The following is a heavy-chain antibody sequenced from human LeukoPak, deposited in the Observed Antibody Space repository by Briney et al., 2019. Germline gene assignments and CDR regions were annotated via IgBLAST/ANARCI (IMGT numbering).Heavy chain of an antibody. CDR3: AREYSGFDY. CDR2: IYYHGST. J-gene: IGHJ4*02. Sequence: SETLSLTCTVSGDPISSNSNYTWSWIRQPPGKGLEWIGYIYYHGSTNYNPSLKSRVTFSVDTSKNQFSLKLRSVIAADTAVYYCAREYSGFDYWGQGTLVTVSS. D-gene: IGHD6-13*01. CDR1: GDPISSNSNY. V-gene: IGHV4-61*01.